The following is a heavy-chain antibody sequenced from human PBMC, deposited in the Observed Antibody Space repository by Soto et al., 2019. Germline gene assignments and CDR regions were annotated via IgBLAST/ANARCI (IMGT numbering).Heavy chain of an antibody. CDR3: ARVIHGEQQPPLALYYYYGMDV. CDR1: GDSVSSNSAA. V-gene: IGHV6-1*01. Sequence: PSQTLSLTCAISGDSVSSNSAAWNWIRQSPSRGLEWLGRTYYRSKWYNDYAVSVKSRITINPDTSKNQFSLQLNSVTPEDTAVYYCARVIHGEQQPPLALYYYYGMDVWGQGTTVTVSS. D-gene: IGHD6-13*01. CDR2: TYYRSKWYN. J-gene: IGHJ6*02.